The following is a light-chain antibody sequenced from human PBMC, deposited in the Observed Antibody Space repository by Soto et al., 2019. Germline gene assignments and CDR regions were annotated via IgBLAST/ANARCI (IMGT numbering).Light chain of an antibody. CDR2: GAS. V-gene: IGKV3-15*01. Sequence: IVMTQSPATLSVSPWERVTLSCRASQSVSSDLAWYHHKPGQAPRLLIYGASTRATGIPARFSGSGAGTDFTLTISRLEPEDFVVYYCQQYGNSIPITFGQGTRLEIK. J-gene: IGKJ5*01. CDR3: QQYGNSIPIT. CDR1: QSVSSD.